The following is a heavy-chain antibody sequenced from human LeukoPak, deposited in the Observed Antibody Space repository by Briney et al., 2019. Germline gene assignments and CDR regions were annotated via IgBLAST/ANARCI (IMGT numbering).Heavy chain of an antibody. J-gene: IGHJ4*02. Sequence: GGSLRLSCAASGLTVSSNYMSWVRQAPGKGLEWVSVLYTGGDTYYVDSVKGRFTVSRHNSNNTLYLQMNSLRVEDTAVYYCARARSLSRDGSMAVDYWGLGTLCTVSS. D-gene: IGHD5-24*01. CDR3: ARARSLSRDGSMAVDY. CDR1: GLTVSSNY. V-gene: IGHV3-53*04. CDR2: LYTGGDT.